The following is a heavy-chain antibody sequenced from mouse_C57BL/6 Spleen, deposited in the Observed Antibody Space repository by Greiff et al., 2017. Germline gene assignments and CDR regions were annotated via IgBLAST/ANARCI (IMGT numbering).Heavy chain of an antibody. J-gene: IGHJ3*01. CDR1: GYSFTGYY. Sequence: EVQLQQSGPELVKPGASVKISCKASGYSFTGYYMNWVKQSPEKSLEWIGEINPSTGGTTYNQKFKAKATLTVDKSSSTAYMQLKSLTSEDSAVYYCARYYYFADWGQGTLVTVSA. V-gene: IGHV1-42*01. D-gene: IGHD1-1*01. CDR3: ARYYYFAD. CDR2: INPSTGGT.